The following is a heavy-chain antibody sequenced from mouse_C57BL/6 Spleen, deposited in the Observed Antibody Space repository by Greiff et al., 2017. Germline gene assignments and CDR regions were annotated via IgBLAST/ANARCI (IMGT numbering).Heavy chain of an antibody. CDR3: ARPHAPQATGYFDH. Sequence: QVQLQQSGAELVKPGASVKLSCKASGYTFTSYWMHWVKQRPGQGLEWIGYINPNCGYTNYNQKFKGKATLTVDKSSSTAYMQLSSLTYEDSAVYYCARPHAPQATGYFDHWGKSATLPVST. V-gene: IGHV1-7*01. CDR1: GYTFTSYW. D-gene: IGHD3-2*02. CDR2: INPNCGYT. J-gene: IGHJ2*01.